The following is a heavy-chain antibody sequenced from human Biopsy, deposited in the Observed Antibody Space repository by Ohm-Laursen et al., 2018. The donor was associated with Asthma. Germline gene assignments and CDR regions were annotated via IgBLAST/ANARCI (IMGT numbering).Heavy chain of an antibody. D-gene: IGHD4-23*01. CDR3: ARTSQRATVVHFDY. CDR1: GGSITSYY. J-gene: IGHJ4*02. Sequence: SETLSLTCTVSGGSITSYYWSWIRQPPGKALEWLGYIYHSGTNNYNPSLKSRVTISVDTSKNQFSLKLTSVTAADTAVYYCARTSQRATVVHFDYWGQGTLVTVSS. V-gene: IGHV4-59*01. CDR2: IYHSGTN.